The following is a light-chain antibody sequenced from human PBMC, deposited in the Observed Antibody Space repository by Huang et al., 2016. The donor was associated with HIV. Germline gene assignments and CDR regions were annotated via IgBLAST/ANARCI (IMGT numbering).Light chain of an antibody. CDR1: QSGNTY. Sequence: EIVLTQSPATLSLSPGERATLSCRASQSGNTYLAWYRQTPGQTPRLLIYDSFNRATGIPARFSGSGSGRDFTLTISSLEPEDFVIYYCQQRSTWPLTFGGGTKVEIK. CDR3: QQRSTWPLT. CDR2: DSF. V-gene: IGKV3-11*02. J-gene: IGKJ4*01.